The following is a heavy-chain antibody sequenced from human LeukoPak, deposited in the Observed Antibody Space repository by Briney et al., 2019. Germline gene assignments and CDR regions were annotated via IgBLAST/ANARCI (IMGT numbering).Heavy chain of an antibody. Sequence: PGGSLRLSCATCLFNFSSLYMYWVRQRPGKGLEWLCRITSDGTTSFYADAVKGRFTISRDNAKNTLYLQMNSLTDEDTAVYYCASPKPDYWGQGTLVTVSS. V-gene: IGHV3-74*01. J-gene: IGHJ4*02. CDR3: ASPKPDY. CDR2: ITSDGTTS. CDR1: LFNFSSLY.